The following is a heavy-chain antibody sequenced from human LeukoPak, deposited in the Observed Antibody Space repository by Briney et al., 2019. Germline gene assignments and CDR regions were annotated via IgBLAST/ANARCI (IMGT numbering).Heavy chain of an antibody. D-gene: IGHD2-2*01. V-gene: IGHV1-2*02. Sequence: ASVKVSCKASGYTFTGYHIHWVRQAPGQGLEWMGWINSNTGGTNYAQKFQGRVTLTRDTSITTAYMELSRLTSGDTAVYYCARDPKSQLLLDYWGQGTLVTVSS. CDR2: INSNTGGT. CDR1: GYTFTGYH. J-gene: IGHJ4*02. CDR3: ARDPKSQLLLDY.